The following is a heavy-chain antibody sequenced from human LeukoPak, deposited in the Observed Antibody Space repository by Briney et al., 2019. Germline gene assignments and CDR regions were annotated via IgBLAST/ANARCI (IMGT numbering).Heavy chain of an antibody. V-gene: IGHV1-69-2*01. J-gene: IGHJ3*02. CDR2: VDPEDGAT. CDR1: GYTFIDYY. Sequence: ASVKISCKVSGYTFIDYYMHWVQQAPGKGLEWMGLVDPEDGATIYAEKFQGRVTITADTSTDTAYMELSSLRSEDTAVYYCATPRYSSSVRAFDIWGQGTMVTVSS. D-gene: IGHD6-13*01. CDR3: ATPRYSSSVRAFDI.